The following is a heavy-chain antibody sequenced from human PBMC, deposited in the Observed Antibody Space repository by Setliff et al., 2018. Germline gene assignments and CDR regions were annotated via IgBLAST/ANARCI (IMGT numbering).Heavy chain of an antibody. CDR1: GGTFSNYD. CDR3: AREGVDTRSSTDYRYYMDV. V-gene: IGHV1-69*05. CDR2: IIPIFGTT. J-gene: IGHJ6*03. Sequence: SVKVSCKASGGTFSNYDISWVRQAPGQGLEWMGGIIPIFGTTNYAQRFQGRVTITTDESTSTAYMELSSLTSDDTAVYYCAREGVDTRSSTDYRYYMDVWGKGTTVTVSS. D-gene: IGHD5-18*01.